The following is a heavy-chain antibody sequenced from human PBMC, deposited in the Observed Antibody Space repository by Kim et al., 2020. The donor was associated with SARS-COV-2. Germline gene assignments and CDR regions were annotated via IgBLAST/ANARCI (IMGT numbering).Heavy chain of an antibody. Sequence: ASVKVSCKASGYTFTSYAMNWVRQAPGQGLEWMGWINTNTGNPTYAQGFTGRFVFSLDTSVSTAYLQISSLKAEDTAVYYCARGSSTKYYDILTGYGNYWGQGTLVTVSS. CDR1: GYTFTSYA. CDR3: ARGSSTKYYDILTGYGNY. CDR2: INTNTGNP. V-gene: IGHV7-4-1*02. J-gene: IGHJ4*02. D-gene: IGHD3-9*01.